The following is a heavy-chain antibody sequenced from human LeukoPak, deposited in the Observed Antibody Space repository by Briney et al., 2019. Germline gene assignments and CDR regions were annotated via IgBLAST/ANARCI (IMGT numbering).Heavy chain of an antibody. CDR3: ATSLGATTPFDY. V-gene: IGHV1-24*01. CDR2: FDPEDGET. J-gene: IGHJ4*02. CDR1: GYTLTELS. Sequence: ASVKVSCKVSGYTLTELSMHWVRQAPGKGLEWMGGFDPEDGETIYAQKFQGRVTMTEDTSTDTAYMELSSLRSEDTAVYYCATSLGATTPFDYWGQGTLVTVSS. D-gene: IGHD1-26*01.